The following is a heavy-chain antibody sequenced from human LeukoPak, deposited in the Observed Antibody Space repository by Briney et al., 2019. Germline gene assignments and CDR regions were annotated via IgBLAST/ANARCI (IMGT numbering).Heavy chain of an antibody. CDR1: GYTFTSYD. CDR2: MNPNSGNT. V-gene: IGHV1-8*01. D-gene: IGHD3-16*02. CDR3: ARQYFGGVIVGFYYYYMDV. Sequence: ASVKVSCKASGYTFTSYDINWVRQATGQGLEWMGWMNPNSGNTGYAQKFQGRVTMTRNTSISTAYMGLSSLRSEDTAVYYCARQYFGGVIVGFYYYYMDVWGKGTTVTISS. J-gene: IGHJ6*03.